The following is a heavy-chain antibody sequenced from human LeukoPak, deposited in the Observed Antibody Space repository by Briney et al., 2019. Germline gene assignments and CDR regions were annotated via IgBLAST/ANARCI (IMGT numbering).Heavy chain of an antibody. CDR3: ARDRYNWNVQQPYGMDV. V-gene: IGHV3-11*05. Sequence: GGSLRLSCAASGFTFSDYYMSGIRQAPGKGLEWVSYISSSSSYTNYADSVKGRFTISRDNAKNSLYLQMNSLRAEDTAVYYCARDRYNWNVQQPYGMDVWGQGTTVTVSS. D-gene: IGHD1-1*01. J-gene: IGHJ6*02. CDR1: GFTFSDYY. CDR2: ISSSSSYT.